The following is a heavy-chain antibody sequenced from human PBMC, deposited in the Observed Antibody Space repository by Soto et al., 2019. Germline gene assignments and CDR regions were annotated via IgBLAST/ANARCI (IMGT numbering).Heavy chain of an antibody. CDR2: ISGTGSDI. D-gene: IGHD3-16*01. Sequence: EVQLEESGGGLVQSGGSLRLSCAASGFILRSYEMNWVRQAPGKGLEWVSYISGTGSDIYYADSVKGLFTISRDNAKNSLYLQMNSLRAEDTGVYYCATVDVEMAATEYYYGMDVWGQRTTVTVSS. CDR1: GFILRSYE. J-gene: IGHJ6*02. V-gene: IGHV3-48*03. CDR3: ATVDVEMAATEYYYGMDV.